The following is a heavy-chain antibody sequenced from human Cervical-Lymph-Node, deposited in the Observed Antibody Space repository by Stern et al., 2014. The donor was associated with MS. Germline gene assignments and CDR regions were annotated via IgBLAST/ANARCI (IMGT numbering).Heavy chain of an antibody. V-gene: IGHV2-70*01. D-gene: IGHD2-21*01. J-gene: IGHJ4*02. CDR3: VRAREGYYFDY. CDR2: LDWDDNK. Sequence: QVTLKESGPALVKPTQTLTLTCTFSGFSLSTTGMCLSWIRQPPGKALEGLALLDWDDNKYYSNALKTRLTISKDTSKNQVVLTMTNMAPLDTATYFCVRAREGYYFDYWGQGIPVTVAS. CDR1: GFSLSTTGMC.